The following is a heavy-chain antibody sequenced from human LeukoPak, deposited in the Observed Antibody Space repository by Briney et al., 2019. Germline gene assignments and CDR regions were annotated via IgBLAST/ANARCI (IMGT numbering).Heavy chain of an antibody. V-gene: IGHV4-4*07. Sequence: SETLSLTCTVSGGSISSYYWSWIRQPAGKGLEWIGRIYTSGSTNYNPSLKSRVTMSVDTSKNQFSLKLSSVTAADTAVYYCARDRRPSYSGWYAFDYWGQGTLVTVSS. D-gene: IGHD6-19*01. CDR1: GGSISSYY. CDR2: IYTSGST. CDR3: ARDRRPSYSGWYAFDY. J-gene: IGHJ4*02.